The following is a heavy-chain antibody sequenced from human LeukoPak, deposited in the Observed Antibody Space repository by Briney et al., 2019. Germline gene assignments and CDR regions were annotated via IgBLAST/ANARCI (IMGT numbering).Heavy chain of an antibody. CDR2: ISSSGGAI. V-gene: IGHV3-11*01. D-gene: IGHD3-10*01. Sequence: PGGSLRLSCAASGLTFSRDWMSWLRQAPGKGLEWVSYISSSGGAIYYADSVKGRFTISRDNAKNSLYLQMNSLRAEDTAVYYCARDSFGVYGMDVWGQGTTVTVSS. CDR1: GLTFSRDW. CDR3: ARDSFGVYGMDV. J-gene: IGHJ6*02.